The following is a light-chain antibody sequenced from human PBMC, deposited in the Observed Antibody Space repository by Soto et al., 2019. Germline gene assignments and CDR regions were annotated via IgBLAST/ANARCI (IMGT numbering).Light chain of an antibody. CDR1: QSVSSSY. J-gene: IGKJ5*01. Sequence: EIMMTQSPVTLSVSPGERATLSCRASQSVSSSYLAWYQQKPGQAPRLLIYGASSRATGIPDRFSGSGSGTDFTLTISSLEPEDFAVYYCQQRSAGVTFGQGTRLEIK. CDR2: GAS. V-gene: IGKV3D-20*02. CDR3: QQRSAGVT.